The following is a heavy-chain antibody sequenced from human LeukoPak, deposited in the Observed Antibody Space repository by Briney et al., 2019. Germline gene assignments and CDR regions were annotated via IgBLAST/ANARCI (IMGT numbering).Heavy chain of an antibody. V-gene: IGHV4-61*01. Sequence: TPSETLSLTCTVSGGSVSNGSYYWSWIRQPPGKGLEWIGYIYYSGSTNYNPSLKSRFTISVDTSKNQFSLKLSSVTAADTAVYYCVAYGVDAFDIWGQGTMVTVSS. CDR3: VAYGVDAFDI. J-gene: IGHJ3*02. CDR1: GGSVSNGSYY. D-gene: IGHD3-10*01. CDR2: IYYSGST.